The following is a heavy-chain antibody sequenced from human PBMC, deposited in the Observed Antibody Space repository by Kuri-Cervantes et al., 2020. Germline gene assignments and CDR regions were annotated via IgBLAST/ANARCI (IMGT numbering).Heavy chain of an antibody. CDR3: ARAFKQRFLEWLPSRGGYYYGMDV. Sequence: GESLKISCAASGFTFSSYAMHWVRQAPGKGLEWVAVISYDGSNKYYADSVKGRFTISRDNSKNTLYLQMNSQRAEDTAVYYCARAFKQRFLEWLPSRGGYYYGMDVWGQGTTVTVSS. CDR1: GFTFSSYA. CDR2: ISYDGSNK. D-gene: IGHD3-3*01. J-gene: IGHJ6*02. V-gene: IGHV3-30-3*01.